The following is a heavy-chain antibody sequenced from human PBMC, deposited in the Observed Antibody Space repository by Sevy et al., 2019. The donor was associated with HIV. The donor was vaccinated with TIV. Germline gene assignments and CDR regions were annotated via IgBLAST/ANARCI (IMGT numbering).Heavy chain of an antibody. J-gene: IGHJ4*02. CDR3: ARCLRGGSPNFGY. Sequence: SETLSLTCTVSGGSISSSSYYWGWIRQPPGKGLEWIGSIYYSGSTYYNPSLKSRVTISVDTSKNQFSLKLSSVTAADTAVYYCARCLRGGSPNFGYWGQGTLVTVSS. V-gene: IGHV4-39*01. D-gene: IGHD1-26*01. CDR2: IYYSGST. CDR1: GGSISSSSYY.